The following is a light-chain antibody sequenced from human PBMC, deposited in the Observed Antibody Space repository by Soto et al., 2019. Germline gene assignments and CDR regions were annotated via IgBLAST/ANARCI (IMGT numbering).Light chain of an antibody. Sequence: EIVLTQSPGTLSLSPGERATLSCRASQRVGRDYLAWYHQKPGQAPRLLIYHASSRATGIPDRFSGSGSGTDFTLTISRLEPEDFAEFYCQQYASSPLTFGGGTKVQIK. CDR2: HAS. V-gene: IGKV3-20*01. CDR1: QRVGRDY. CDR3: QQYASSPLT. J-gene: IGKJ4*01.